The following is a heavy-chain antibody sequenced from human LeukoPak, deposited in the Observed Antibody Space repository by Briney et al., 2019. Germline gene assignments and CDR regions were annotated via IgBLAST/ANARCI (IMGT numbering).Heavy chain of an antibody. Sequence: SETLSLTCTVSGGSISGYYWNWIRQPPGRGLEWIGEINHSGSTNYNPSLKSRVTISVDTSKNQFSLKLSSVTAADTAVYYCARADILTGYCDFDYWGQGTLVTVSS. CDR2: INHSGST. D-gene: IGHD3-9*01. V-gene: IGHV4-34*01. CDR1: GGSISGYY. CDR3: ARADILTGYCDFDY. J-gene: IGHJ4*02.